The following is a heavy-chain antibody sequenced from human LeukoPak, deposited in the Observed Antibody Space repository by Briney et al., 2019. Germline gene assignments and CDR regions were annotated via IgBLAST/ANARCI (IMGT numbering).Heavy chain of an antibody. Sequence: SETLSLTCTVSGGSISSYYWSWIRQPPGKGLEWIGYIYYSGSTNYNPSLKSRVTISVDTSKNQFSLKPSSVTAADTAVYYCARASSSYDSSGYYYVAFDIWGQGAMVTVSS. CDR1: GGSISSYY. CDR2: IYYSGST. CDR3: ARASSSYDSSGYYYVAFDI. J-gene: IGHJ3*02. D-gene: IGHD3-22*01. V-gene: IGHV4-59*01.